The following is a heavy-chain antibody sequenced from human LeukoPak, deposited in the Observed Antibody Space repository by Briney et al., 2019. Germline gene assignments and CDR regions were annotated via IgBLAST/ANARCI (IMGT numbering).Heavy chain of an antibody. CDR2: IHNSGTI. J-gene: IGHJ4*02. V-gene: IGHV4-34*01. Sequence: PSETLSLTCAVSGGPFSGYFWSWIRQSSGKGLEWIGEIHNSGTISYNPSLNSRVTISEDTSKNQFYLNLSSVTAADTAVYYCARRYYYNLGSFPFDFWGQGTLVTVSS. CDR3: ARRYYYNLGSFPFDF. D-gene: IGHD3-10*01. CDR1: GGPFSGYF.